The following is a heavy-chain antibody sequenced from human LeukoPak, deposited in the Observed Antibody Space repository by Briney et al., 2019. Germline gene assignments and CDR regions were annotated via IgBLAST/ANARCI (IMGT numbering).Heavy chain of an antibody. D-gene: IGHD1-26*01. CDR3: ATARWELLYHWFDP. CDR1: GYTLTELS. Sequence: GASVKVSCKVSGYTLTELSMHWVRQAPGKGLEWMGGFDPEDGETIYAQKIQGRVTMTEDTSTDTAYMELSSLRSEDTAVYYCATARWELLYHWFDPWGQGTLVTVSS. J-gene: IGHJ5*02. CDR2: FDPEDGET. V-gene: IGHV1-24*01.